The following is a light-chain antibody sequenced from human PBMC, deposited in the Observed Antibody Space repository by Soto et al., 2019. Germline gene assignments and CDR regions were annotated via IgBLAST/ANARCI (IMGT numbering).Light chain of an antibody. CDR3: QNMAT. J-gene: IGKJ1*01. Sequence: DIQMTQSPSSLSASVGDRVTITCRASQGISNYLAWYQQKPGKVPKLLIYAASTLQSGVPSRFSGSGSGTAFTSPLPSLHAEDFSTYYSQNMATFGQGTKVEIK. CDR1: QGISNY. V-gene: IGKV1-27*01. CDR2: AAS.